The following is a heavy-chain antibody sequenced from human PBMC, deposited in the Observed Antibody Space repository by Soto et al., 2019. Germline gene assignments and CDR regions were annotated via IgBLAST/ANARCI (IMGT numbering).Heavy chain of an antibody. CDR1: GFTFSSYA. CDR3: AKNSLAMVAAIRNLFDP. Sequence: GGSLRLSCAASGFTFSSYAMSWVRQAPGKGLEWVSAISGSGGSTYYADSVKGRFTISRDNSKNTLYLQMNSLRAEDTAVYYCAKNSLAMVAAIRNLFDPWGQGTLVTVSS. J-gene: IGHJ5*02. CDR2: ISGSGGST. D-gene: IGHD2-15*01. V-gene: IGHV3-23*01.